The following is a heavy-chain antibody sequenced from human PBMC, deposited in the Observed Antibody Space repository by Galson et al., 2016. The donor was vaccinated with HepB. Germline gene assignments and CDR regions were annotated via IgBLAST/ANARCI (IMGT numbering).Heavy chain of an antibody. D-gene: IGHD3-10*01. CDR2: IYYSGNT. V-gene: IGHV4-39*01. Sequence: SETLSLTCTVSGGSISSSSYFWGWIRQPPGKGLEWIGNIYYSGNTYYNPSLKSRVTISVDTSKNRFSLKLSSVTAADTAVYFCARRRDFGYYFDYWGQGTLVTVSS. CDR1: GGSISSSSYF. J-gene: IGHJ4*02. CDR3: ARRRDFGYYFDY.